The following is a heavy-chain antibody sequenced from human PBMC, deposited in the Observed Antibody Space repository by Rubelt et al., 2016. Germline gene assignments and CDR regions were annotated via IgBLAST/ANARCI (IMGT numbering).Heavy chain of an antibody. D-gene: IGHD3-16*01. Sequence: VQLLQSGPGLVKPSETLSLTCTVSGGSISPFSWSWIRQPPGKGLEWLGYMFYTGNTTYNSSLRSRLSISFDTSGNRFSLTLTSVTAADTAMYYCARHQGDLFEIDYWGQGTLVTVSP. J-gene: IGHJ4*02. V-gene: IGHV4-59*08. CDR1: GGSISPFS. CDR3: ARHQGDLFEIDY. CDR2: MFYTGNT.